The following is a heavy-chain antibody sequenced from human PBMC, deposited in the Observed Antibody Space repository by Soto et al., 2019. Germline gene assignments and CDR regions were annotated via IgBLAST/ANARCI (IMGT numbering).Heavy chain of an antibody. Sequence: GGSLRLSCAASGFTFSSYWMHWVRQAPGKGLVWVSRINSDGSSTSYADSVKGRFTISRDNAKNTLYLQMNSLRAEDTAVYYCARGSYCGGDCYSNVGRYYYYGMDVWGQGTTVTVSS. J-gene: IGHJ6*02. CDR3: ARGSYCGGDCYSNVGRYYYYGMDV. CDR2: INSDGSST. D-gene: IGHD2-21*02. V-gene: IGHV3-74*01. CDR1: GFTFSSYW.